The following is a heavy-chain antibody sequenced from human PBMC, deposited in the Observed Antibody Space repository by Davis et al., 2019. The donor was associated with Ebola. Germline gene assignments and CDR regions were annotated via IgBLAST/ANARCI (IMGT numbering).Heavy chain of an antibody. CDR2: IKQDGSEK. CDR1: GFTFSSYW. D-gene: IGHD3-22*01. Sequence: GESLKISCAASGFTFSSYWMSWVRQAPGKGLEWVANIKQDGSEKYYVDSVKGRFTISRDNAKNSLYLQMNSLRAEDTAVYYCAKGSVIVVALFEYWGQGTLVTVSS. CDR3: AKGSVIVVALFEY. J-gene: IGHJ4*02. V-gene: IGHV3-7*03.